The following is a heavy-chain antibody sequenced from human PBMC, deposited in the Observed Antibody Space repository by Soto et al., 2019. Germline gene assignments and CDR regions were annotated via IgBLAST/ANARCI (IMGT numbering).Heavy chain of an antibody. CDR3: ARDVLGGAYDFWH. V-gene: IGHV3-66*01. Sequence: EVQLAESGGGLVQPGESLRLSCAASGFTVSNYFMTWVRQAPGKGLEWVSVISSNGDTFYTDSVKGRCTISQDRSQNTLYLQMDSLRAEDTAVYYCARDVLGGAYDFWHGGQGTLVTVSS. D-gene: IGHD3-3*01. CDR1: GFTVSNYF. CDR2: ISSNGDT. J-gene: IGHJ4*02.